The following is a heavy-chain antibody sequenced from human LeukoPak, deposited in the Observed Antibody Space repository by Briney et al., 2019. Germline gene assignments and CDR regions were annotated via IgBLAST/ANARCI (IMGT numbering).Heavy chain of an antibody. J-gene: IGHJ4*02. CDR1: GGSISSYY. V-gene: IGHV4-59*01. D-gene: IGHD3-10*01. CDR2: IYYSGST. CDR3: ARLQYYYGSGSLDY. Sequence: PSETLSLTCTVSGGSISSYYWSWIRQPPGKGLEWIGYIYYSGSTNYNPSLKSRVTISADTSKNQFSLKLSSVTAADTAVYYCARLQYYYGSGSLDYWGQGTLVTVSS.